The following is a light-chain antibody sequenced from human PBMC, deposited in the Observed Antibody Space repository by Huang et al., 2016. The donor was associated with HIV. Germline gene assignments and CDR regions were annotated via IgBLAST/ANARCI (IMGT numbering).Light chain of an antibody. V-gene: IGKV3-11*01. CDR2: DAS. CDR3: QQRSKWLS. CDR1: QSVGDY. Sequence: IVLTQSPPTLSIYPGERVTLSCRASQSVGDYVAWYQQKPGQAPSLLIYDASQSASGVSARFSGSGSGTEFILTISSLEPEDYAVYYCQQRSKWLSFGGGTKVEIK. J-gene: IGKJ4*01.